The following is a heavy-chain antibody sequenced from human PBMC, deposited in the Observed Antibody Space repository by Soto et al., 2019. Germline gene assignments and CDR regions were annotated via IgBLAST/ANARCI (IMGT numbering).Heavy chain of an antibody. V-gene: IGHV1-69*01. J-gene: IGHJ6*02. CDR1: GGTFSSYA. CDR3: ARSQGSSTSLEIYYYYYYGMDV. Sequence: QMQLVQSGAEVKKPGSSVKVSCKASGGTFSSYAISWVRQAPGQGLEWMGGIIPISGTANYAQKFQGRVTITADESTSTAYMELSSLRSEDTAMYYCARSQGSSTSLEIYYYYYYGMDVWGQGTTVTVSS. CDR2: IIPISGTA. D-gene: IGHD2-2*01.